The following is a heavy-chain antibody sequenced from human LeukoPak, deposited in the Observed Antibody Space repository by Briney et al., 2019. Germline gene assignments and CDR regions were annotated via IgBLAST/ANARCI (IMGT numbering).Heavy chain of an antibody. Sequence: ASVKVSCKASGYTFADYYIHWVRQAPGQGLEWMGWISAYNGNTNYAQKLQGRVTMTTDTSTSTAYMELRSLRSDDTAVYYCARGTRDYDILTGYLYWGQGTLVTVSS. D-gene: IGHD3-9*01. J-gene: IGHJ4*02. V-gene: IGHV1-18*04. CDR2: ISAYNGNT. CDR1: GYTFADYY. CDR3: ARGTRDYDILTGYLY.